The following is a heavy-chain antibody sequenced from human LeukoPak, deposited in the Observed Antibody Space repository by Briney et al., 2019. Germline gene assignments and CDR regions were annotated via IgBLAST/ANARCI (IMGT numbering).Heavy chain of an antibody. CDR1: GGSISSYY. D-gene: IGHD5-12*01. CDR3: ARSGVSGYAAFDY. CDR2: IYYSGST. J-gene: IGHJ4*02. Sequence: PSETLSLTCTVSGGSISSYYWSWIRQPPGKGLEWIGYIYYSGSTNYSPSLKSRVTISVDTSKNQFSLKLSSVTAADTAVYYCARSGVSGYAAFDYWGQGTLVTVSS. V-gene: IGHV4-59*01.